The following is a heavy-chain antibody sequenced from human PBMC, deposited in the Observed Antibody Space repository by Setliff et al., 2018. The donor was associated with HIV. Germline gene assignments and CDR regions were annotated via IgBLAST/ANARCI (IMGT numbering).Heavy chain of an antibody. J-gene: IGHJ4*02. CDR3: ARVGTYCSGGSCYHYLFDY. CDR2: IYHTGST. D-gene: IGHD2-15*01. V-gene: IGHV4-38-2*01. CDR1: GYSISSGYY. Sequence: SETLSLTCAVSGYSISSGYYWGWIRQPPGNGLEWIGSIYHTGSTYYNPSLKSRVTISIDTSTNQFSLKLSSMTAADTAVYYCARVGTYCSGGSCYHYLFDYWGQGTLVTVSS.